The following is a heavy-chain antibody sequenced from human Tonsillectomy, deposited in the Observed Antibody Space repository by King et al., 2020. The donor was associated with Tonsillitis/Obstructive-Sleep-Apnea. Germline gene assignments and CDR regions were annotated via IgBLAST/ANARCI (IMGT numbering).Heavy chain of an antibody. D-gene: IGHD3-22*01. J-gene: IGHJ3*02. CDR2: IFSNDEK. CDR1: GFSLSTARMG. Sequence: VTLKESGPVLVKPTETPTLTCTVSGFSLSTARMGVRWIRQPPGKALEWLAHIFSNDEKSYSTSLKSRLTISKDTSKSQVVLTMTNMDPVDTATYYCARWDDSRGYLADAFDIWGQGTMVTVSS. CDR3: ARWDDSRGYLADAFDI. V-gene: IGHV2-26*01.